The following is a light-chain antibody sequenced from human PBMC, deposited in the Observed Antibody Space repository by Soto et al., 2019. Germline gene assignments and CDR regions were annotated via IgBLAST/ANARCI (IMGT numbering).Light chain of an antibody. J-gene: IGKJ4*01. CDR1: QSVSSN. CDR2: GAY. V-gene: IGKV3-15*01. Sequence: EIVMTQSPATLSVSPGERATLSCRASQSVSSNLAWYQQKPGQAPRLLIYGAYTRATGIQARFSGSGSGTEFTLTIRSLQSEDFAVYYCQQYNNWPRTFGGGTKVDIK. CDR3: QQYNNWPRT.